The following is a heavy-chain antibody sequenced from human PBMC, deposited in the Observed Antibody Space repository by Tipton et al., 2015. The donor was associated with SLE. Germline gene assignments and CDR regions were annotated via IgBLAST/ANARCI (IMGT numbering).Heavy chain of an antibody. CDR3: ARDLTYYYDSRGLGGAFDI. Sequence: TLSLTCAVYGGSISDYYWSWIRQPPGKGLEWIGEINQSGSTNYNPSLKSRVTISVDTSKNQFSLKLSSVTAADTAEYSCARDLTYYYDSRGLGGAFDIRGQGTMVTVSS. CDR2: INQSGST. V-gene: IGHV4-34*01. J-gene: IGHJ3*02. D-gene: IGHD3-22*01. CDR1: GGSISDYY.